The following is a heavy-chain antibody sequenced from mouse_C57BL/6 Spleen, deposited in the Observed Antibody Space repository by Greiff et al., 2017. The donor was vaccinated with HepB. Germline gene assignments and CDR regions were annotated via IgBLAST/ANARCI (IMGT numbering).Heavy chain of an antibody. D-gene: IGHD2-5*01. CDR1: GYTFTSYW. V-gene: IGHV1-50*01. CDR3: ARLGSNYDY. Sequence: QVQLQQSGAELVKPGASVKLSCKASGYTFTSYWMQWVKQRPGQGLEWIEEIDPSDSYTNYNQKFKGKATLTVDTSSSTAYMQLSSLTSEDSAVYYCARLGSNYDYWGKGTTLTVSS. CDR2: IDPSDSYT. J-gene: IGHJ2*01.